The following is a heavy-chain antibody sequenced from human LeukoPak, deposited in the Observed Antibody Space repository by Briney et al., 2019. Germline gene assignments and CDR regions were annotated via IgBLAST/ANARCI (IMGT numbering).Heavy chain of an antibody. D-gene: IGHD5-18*01. Sequence: SVKLSCKASGGTFSSYAISWVRQAPGQGLEWMGEIIPILGTANYAQKFQGRVTITADESTSTAYMELSSLRSEDTAVYYCASDTAMVTGPFDYWGQGTLVTVSS. CDR2: IIPILGTA. J-gene: IGHJ4*02. V-gene: IGHV1-69*13. CDR1: GGTFSSYA. CDR3: ASDTAMVTGPFDY.